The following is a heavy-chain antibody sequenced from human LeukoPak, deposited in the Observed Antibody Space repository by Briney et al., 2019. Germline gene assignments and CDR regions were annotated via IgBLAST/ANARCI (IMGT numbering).Heavy chain of an antibody. Sequence: SETLSLTCTVSGGSISSYYWSWIRQPPGKGLEWIGYIYYSGSTNYNPSLKSRVTISVDTSKNQFSLKLSSVTAADTAVYYCARFAAAGTRRYAFDIWGQGTMVTVSS. CDR2: IYYSGST. CDR3: ARFAAAGTRRYAFDI. D-gene: IGHD6-13*01. V-gene: IGHV4-59*08. CDR1: GGSISSYY. J-gene: IGHJ3*02.